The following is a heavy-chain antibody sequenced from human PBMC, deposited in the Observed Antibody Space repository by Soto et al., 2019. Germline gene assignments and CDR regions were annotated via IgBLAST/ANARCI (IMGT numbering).Heavy chain of an antibody. CDR2: ITGGGRTT. J-gene: IGHJ3*01. V-gene: IGHV3-23*01. CDR3: SIGGPHDAFDV. Sequence: EVQLLESGGGLVQPGGSLRLSCAASGFTFDTHAMSWVRQAPGKGLEWVSGITGGGRTTYYADSVKGRFTISRDNSKNTLYLQMNSLRAEDTAVYYCSIGGPHDAFDVWGQGTMVTVSS. CDR1: GFTFDTHA.